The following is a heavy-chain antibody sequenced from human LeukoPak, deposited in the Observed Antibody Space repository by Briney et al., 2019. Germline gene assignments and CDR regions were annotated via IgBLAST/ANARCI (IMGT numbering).Heavy chain of an antibody. CDR2: IHYSGKT. J-gene: IGHJ5*02. CDR3: AKVGGLAVAGTDNWMDP. V-gene: IGHV4-39*02. Sequence: PSETLSLTCSVTGGSISRSSYYWGWIRQPPGEGLEWTGNIHYSGKTYYNPSLKSRVTISIDTSKNQFSLKLSSVTAADTAVYSCAKVGGLAVAGTDNWMDPWGQGTLVTVSS. CDR1: GGSISRSSYY. D-gene: IGHD6-19*01.